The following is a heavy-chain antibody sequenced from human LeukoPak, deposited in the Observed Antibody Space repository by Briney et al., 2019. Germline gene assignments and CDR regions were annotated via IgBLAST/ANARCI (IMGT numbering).Heavy chain of an antibody. J-gene: IGHJ3*02. CDR3: ARRSGAKEAFDI. V-gene: IGHV3-74*01. CDR1: GFTFSSYW. Sequence: PPESLTLSCAASGFTFSSYWMHWVRQPPGKGLVWVSHINSDGSSTSYADPVKGVFTISRDNAKKTVYLQMNSLRAEDTAVYYCARRSGAKEAFDIWGQGTMVTVSS. CDR2: INSDGSST. D-gene: IGHD3-10*01.